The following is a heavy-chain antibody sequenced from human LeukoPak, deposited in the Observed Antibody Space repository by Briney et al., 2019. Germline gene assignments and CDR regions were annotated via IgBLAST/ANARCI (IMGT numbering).Heavy chain of an antibody. J-gene: IGHJ4*02. CDR3: ARENSGSYREFDN. V-gene: IGHV4-4*07. D-gene: IGHD1-26*01. CDR1: GGSISSYY. Sequence: PSETLSLTCTVSGGSISSYYRSWIRQPAGKGLEWIGRIYTSGSTNYNASLKSRVSMSVDTSENQFSLKLSSVTAADTAVFYCARENSGSYREFDNWGQGTLVTVSS. CDR2: IYTSGST.